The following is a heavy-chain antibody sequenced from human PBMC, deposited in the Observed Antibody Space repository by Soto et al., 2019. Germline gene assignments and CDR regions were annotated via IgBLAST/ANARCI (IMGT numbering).Heavy chain of an antibody. CDR1: GDSISSADYY. CDR2: IFYSGTT. D-gene: IGHD1-1*01. J-gene: IGHJ6*02. CDR3: ARELWVEPELYYYGMDV. Sequence: QVQLQESGPGLVRPSQTLSLTCTVSGDSISSADYYWSWIRQTPGKGLEWIGHIFYSGTTYYNPSLKSRLTISVDTYKNHFSLRLTSVTAADTAVYYCARELWVEPELYYYGMDVWGQGNTVTVSS. V-gene: IGHV4-30-4*01.